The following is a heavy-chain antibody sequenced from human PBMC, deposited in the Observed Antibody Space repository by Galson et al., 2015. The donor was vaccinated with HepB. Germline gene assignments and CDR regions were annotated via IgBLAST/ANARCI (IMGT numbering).Heavy chain of an antibody. CDR1: GGTFSSYA. J-gene: IGHJ4*02. D-gene: IGHD1-26*01. Sequence: SVKVSCKASGGTFSSYAISWVRQAPGQGLEWMGRIIPILGIANYAQKFQGRVTITADKSTSTAYMELSSLRSEDTAVYYCARDLGSGSYSTYWGQGTLVTVSS. CDR2: IIPILGIA. V-gene: IGHV1-69*04. CDR3: ARDLGSGSYSTY.